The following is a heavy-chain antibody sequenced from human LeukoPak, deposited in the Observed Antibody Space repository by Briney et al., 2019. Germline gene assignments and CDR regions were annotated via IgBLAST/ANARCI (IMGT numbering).Heavy chain of an antibody. V-gene: IGHV3-21*01. CDR1: GFTFSSYS. Sequence: GGSLRLSCAASGFTFSSYSMNWVRQAPGKGLEWVSSISSSNSYIYYADSVKGRFTISRDNAKNSLYLQMNSLRAEDTAVYYCARATYYDFWSGYSWVNWFDPWGQGTLVTASS. CDR2: ISSSNSYI. D-gene: IGHD3-3*01. CDR3: ARATYYDFWSGYSWVNWFDP. J-gene: IGHJ5*02.